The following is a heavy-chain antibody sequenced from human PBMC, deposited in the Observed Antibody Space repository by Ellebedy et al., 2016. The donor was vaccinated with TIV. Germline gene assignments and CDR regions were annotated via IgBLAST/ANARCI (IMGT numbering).Heavy chain of an antibody. V-gene: IGHV3-30-3*01. Sequence: GESLKISCVASGFTFRSYAMHWVRQAPGKGLEWVAVISYDASKKYYVYSVKGRFTISRDNSKNTLYLQTNSLRVEDTAVYYCARDLIMVRGVTPRGFYYFYGMDVWGQGTLVTVSS. CDR2: ISYDASKK. CDR1: GFTFRSYA. CDR3: ARDLIMVRGVTPRGFYYFYGMDV. J-gene: IGHJ6*02. D-gene: IGHD3-10*01.